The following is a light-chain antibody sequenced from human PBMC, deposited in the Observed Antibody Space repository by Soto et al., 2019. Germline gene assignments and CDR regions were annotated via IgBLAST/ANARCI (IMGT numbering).Light chain of an antibody. CDR3: QPYDSSLSGWV. Sequence: QSVLTQPPSVSGVPGQRVTISCTGSSSNIGAGYDVHWYQQLPGTAPKLLIYGNSNRPSGVPDRFSGSKSGTSASLAITGLQAEDEADYYCQPYDSSLSGWVFGGGTKLTVL. CDR1: SSNIGAGYD. CDR2: GNS. V-gene: IGLV1-40*01. J-gene: IGLJ3*02.